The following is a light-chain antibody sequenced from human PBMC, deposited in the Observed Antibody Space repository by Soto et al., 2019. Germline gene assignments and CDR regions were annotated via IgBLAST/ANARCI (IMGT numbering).Light chain of an antibody. CDR3: QQYNNWPQYT. CDR1: QSVYSN. J-gene: IGKJ2*01. Sequence: IVMTQSPATLSVSPGEGATLSCRASQSVYSNLAWYQQKPGQAPRLLIYAASTRSSGIPARFSGGGSGTEFTLTISSLQSEDFAVYSCQQYNNWPQYTFGQGTKLEIK. V-gene: IGKV3-15*01. CDR2: AAS.